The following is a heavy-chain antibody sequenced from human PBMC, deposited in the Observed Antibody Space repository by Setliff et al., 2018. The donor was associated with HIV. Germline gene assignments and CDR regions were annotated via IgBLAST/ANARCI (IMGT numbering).Heavy chain of an antibody. Sequence: SETLSLTCSVSGGSVSSTSNYWGWIRQPPGKGLEWIGSIYYSGSTYYNPSLKSRVTISVDTSKKQFSLKLSSVIAADTAVYYCARHHNTMVRGVAYFQHWGQGTLVTVSS. CDR2: IYYSGST. J-gene: IGHJ1*01. V-gene: IGHV4-39*01. D-gene: IGHD3-10*01. CDR3: ARHHNTMVRGVAYFQH. CDR1: GGSVSSTSNY.